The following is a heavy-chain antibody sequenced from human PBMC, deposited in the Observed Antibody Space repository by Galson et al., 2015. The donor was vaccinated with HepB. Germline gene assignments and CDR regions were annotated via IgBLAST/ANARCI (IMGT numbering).Heavy chain of an antibody. J-gene: IGHJ6*02. CDR3: TRVRYGSGTSSSYYYHGMDV. V-gene: IGHV6-1*01. CDR2: TYYRSKWYY. Sequence: AISGDSVSSNSAAWNWIRQSPSRGLEWLGRTYYRSKWYYDSAVSVESRITIDPDTSKNQFSLHLNSVTPEDTAVYYCTRVRYGSGTSSSYYYHGMDVWGQGTTVTISS. D-gene: IGHD3-10*01. CDR1: GDSVSSNSAA.